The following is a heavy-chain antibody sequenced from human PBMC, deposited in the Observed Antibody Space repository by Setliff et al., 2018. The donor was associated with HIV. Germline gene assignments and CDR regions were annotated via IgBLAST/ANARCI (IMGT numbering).Heavy chain of an antibody. D-gene: IGHD3-3*02. Sequence: SETLSLTCAVYGGSFSGYYWSWIRQPPGEGLECIGEINHSGSTNHNPSLKSRVTISVDTSKKQFSLRLSSVTAADTAVYYCARSLSRSWFGYWGQGTLVTVSS. V-gene: IGHV4-34*01. J-gene: IGHJ5*01. CDR3: ARSLSRSWFGY. CDR2: INHSGST. CDR1: GGSFSGYY.